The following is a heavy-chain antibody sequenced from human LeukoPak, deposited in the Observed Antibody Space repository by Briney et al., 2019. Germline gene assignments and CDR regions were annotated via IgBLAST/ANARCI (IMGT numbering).Heavy chain of an antibody. CDR3: ARLKYYYDSSGYRAEYFQH. Sequence: SETLSLTCTVSGGSISSYYWSWIRQPPGKGLEWIGYIYYSGSTNYNPSLKSRLTISVYTSKNQFSLKLSSVTAADTAVYYCARLKYYYDSSGYRAEYFQHWGQGTLVTVSS. V-gene: IGHV4-59*01. J-gene: IGHJ1*01. CDR2: IYYSGST. CDR1: GGSISSYY. D-gene: IGHD3-22*01.